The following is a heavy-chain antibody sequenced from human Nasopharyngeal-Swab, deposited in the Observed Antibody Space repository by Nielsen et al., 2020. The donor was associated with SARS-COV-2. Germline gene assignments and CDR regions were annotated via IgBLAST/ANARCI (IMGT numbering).Heavy chain of an antibody. J-gene: IGHJ4*02. CDR1: GFTFSSYS. CDR2: ISSSSSYI. V-gene: IGHV3-21*01. CDR3: ARSGELRFLEWLNTRPDY. D-gene: IGHD3-3*01. Sequence: GGSLRLSCAASGFTFSSYSMNWVRQAPGKGLEGVSSISSSSSYIYYADSVKGRFTISRDNAKNSLYLQMNSLRAEDTAMYYCARSGELRFLEWLNTRPDYWGQGTLVTVSS.